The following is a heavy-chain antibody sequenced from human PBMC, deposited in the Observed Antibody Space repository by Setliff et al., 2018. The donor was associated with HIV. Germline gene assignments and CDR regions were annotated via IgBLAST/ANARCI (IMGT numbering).Heavy chain of an antibody. CDR1: SYSISSGTYY. J-gene: IGHJ6*02. CDR2: IYYSGST. V-gene: IGHV4-31*11. CDR3: AKGYNWNNAYYGLDV. D-gene: IGHD1-1*01. Sequence: SETLSLTCAASSYSISSGTYYWSWIRQHPGKGLEWIGYIYYSGSTYYNPSLKSRVTISVDTSKNQFSLKLSSVTAADTAVYYCAKGYNWNNAYYGLDVWGQGTTVTV.